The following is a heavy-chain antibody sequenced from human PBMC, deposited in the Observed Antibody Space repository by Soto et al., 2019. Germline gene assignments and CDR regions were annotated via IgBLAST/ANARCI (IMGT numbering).Heavy chain of an antibody. CDR3: AREQWLATPYYYYGMDV. J-gene: IGHJ6*02. CDR1: GFTFSSYW. CDR2: IKQDGSEK. V-gene: IGHV3-7*03. Sequence: GSLRLSCAASGFTFSSYWMSWVRQAPGKGLEWVANIKQDGSEKYYVDSVKGRFTISRDNAKNSLYLQMNSLRAEDTAVYYCAREQWLATPYYYYGMDVWGQGTTVTVSS. D-gene: IGHD6-19*01.